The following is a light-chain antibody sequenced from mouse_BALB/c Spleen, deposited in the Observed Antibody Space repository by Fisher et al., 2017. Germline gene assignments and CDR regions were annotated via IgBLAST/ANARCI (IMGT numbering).Light chain of an antibody. V-gene: IGKV4-68*01. CDR3: QQWSGYPFT. J-gene: IGKJ4*01. CDR2: STS. CDR1: SSVNY. Sequence: IVMTQSTAIMSASLGEKVTMSCRASSSVNYMYWYQQKPGSSPKLWIYSTSNLASGVPARFSGSGSGTSYSLTISSVEAEDDATYYCQQWSGYPFTFGSGTKLEIK.